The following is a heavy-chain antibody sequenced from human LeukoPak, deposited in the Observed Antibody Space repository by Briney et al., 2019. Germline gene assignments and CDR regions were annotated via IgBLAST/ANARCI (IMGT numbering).Heavy chain of an antibody. CDR1: GFTVRSKY. V-gene: IGHV3-66*01. CDR2: IFSGGNT. J-gene: IGHJ4*02. D-gene: IGHD4-17*01. Sequence: PGGSLRLSCAASGFTVRSKYMSWVRQAPGKGVEGVSVIFSGGNTFYAGSVKGRFTISRDNSKNTLYLQMNSLRAEDTAGYYCATSPTDYDLDYWGQGTLVTVSS. CDR3: ATSPTDYDLDY.